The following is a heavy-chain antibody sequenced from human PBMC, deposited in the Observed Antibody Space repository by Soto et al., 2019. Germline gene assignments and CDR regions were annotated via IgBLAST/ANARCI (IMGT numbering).Heavy chain of an antibody. CDR3: ARAARPALYYCYDMDV. CDR2: ISGSGGST. Sequence: GGSLRLSCAASGFTFSSYAMSWVRQAPGKGLEWVSAISGSGGSTYYADSVKGRFTISRDNSKNTLYLQMNSLRAEDTAVYYCARAARPALYYCYDMDVWGKGTTVTVSS. CDR1: GFTFSSYA. J-gene: IGHJ6*03. V-gene: IGHV3-23*01. D-gene: IGHD6-6*01.